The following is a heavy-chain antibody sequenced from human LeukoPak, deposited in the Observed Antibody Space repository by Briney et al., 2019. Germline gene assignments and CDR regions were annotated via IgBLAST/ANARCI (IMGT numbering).Heavy chain of an antibody. CDR1: GYTLTELS. CDR2: FDPEDGET. J-gene: IGHJ4*02. CDR3: ETGRHAGDYDAAIRYYFDY. V-gene: IGHV1-24*01. D-gene: IGHD4-17*01. Sequence: ASVKVSCKVSGYTLTELSMHWVRQARGRGLEWMGGFDPEDGETIYAQKIQGRVTMTEDTSTDTAYMELSSLRSEDTAVYYCETGRHAGDYDAAIRYYFDYWGQGTLVTVSS.